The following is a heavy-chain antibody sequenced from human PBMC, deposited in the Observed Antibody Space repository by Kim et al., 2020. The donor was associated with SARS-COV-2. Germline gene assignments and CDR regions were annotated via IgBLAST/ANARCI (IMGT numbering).Heavy chain of an antibody. V-gene: IGHV4-59*01. J-gene: IGHJ6*02. Sequence: SETLSLTCTVSGGSISSYYWSWIRQPPGKGLEWIGYIYYSGSTNYNPSLKSRVTISVDTSKNQFSLKLSSVTAADTAVYYCARAPPPPYGMDVWGQGTPVTVSS. CDR3: ARAPPPPYGMDV. CDR1: GGSISSYY. CDR2: IYYSGST.